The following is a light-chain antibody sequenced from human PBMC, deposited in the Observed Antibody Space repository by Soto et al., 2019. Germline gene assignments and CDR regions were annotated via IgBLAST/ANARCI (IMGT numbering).Light chain of an antibody. V-gene: IGLV2-8*01. J-gene: IGLJ2*01. CDR1: SSDVGAYKY. Sequence: SVLTQPPSASGSPGQSVTISCTGTSSDVGAYKYVSWYQQHPGKAPKLMIYEVSERPSGVPDRFSGSKSGNTASLTVSGLQAEDEAEYYCSSYAGSSNVVFGGGTKVTVL. CDR3: SSYAGSSNVV. CDR2: EVS.